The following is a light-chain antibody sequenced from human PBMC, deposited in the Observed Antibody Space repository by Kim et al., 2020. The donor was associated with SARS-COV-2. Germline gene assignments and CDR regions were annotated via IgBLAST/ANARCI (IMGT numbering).Light chain of an antibody. CDR1: QSISSN. J-gene: IGKJ1*01. CDR3: QQYNNWPPWT. CDR2: GAS. Sequence: SPGERAILSCRASQSISSNLAWYQQKPGQAPRLLLYGASTRATGIPARFSGSGSGTEFTLTISSLQSEDFAVYSCQQYNNWPPWTFGQGTKVDIK. V-gene: IGKV3-15*01.